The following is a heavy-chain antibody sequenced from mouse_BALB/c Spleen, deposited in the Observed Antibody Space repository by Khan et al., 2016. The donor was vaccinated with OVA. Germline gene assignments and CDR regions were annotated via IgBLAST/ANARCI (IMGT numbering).Heavy chain of an antibody. CDR1: GFTFTNYG. V-gene: IGHV9-3-1*01. CDR2: INTYTGEP. D-gene: IGHD1-1*02. J-gene: IGHJ4*01. CDR3: TRVGYNGTMDC. Sequence: QIQLVQSGPELKKPGETVQISCKASGFTFTNYGMNWVNQTPRKGLKWMGWINTYTGEPTLADDFTGRFAFSLETSASTAYLQINRLENEDTATCVSTRVGYNGTMDCWGQGTSVTVSS.